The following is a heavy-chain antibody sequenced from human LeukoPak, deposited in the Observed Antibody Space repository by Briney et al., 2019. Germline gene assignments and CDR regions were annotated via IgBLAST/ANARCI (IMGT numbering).Heavy chain of an antibody. J-gene: IGHJ6*03. CDR2: ISSSSSTI. D-gene: IGHD2-8*01. V-gene: IGHV3-48*04. CDR3: TSFNGGYYYYYYMDV. Sequence: GGSLRLSCAASGFTFSSYSMNWVRQAPGKGLEWVSYISSSSSTIYYADSVKGRFTISRDNAKNSLYLQMNSLRAEDTAVYYCTSFNGGYYYYYYMDVWGKGTTVTVSS. CDR1: GFTFSSYS.